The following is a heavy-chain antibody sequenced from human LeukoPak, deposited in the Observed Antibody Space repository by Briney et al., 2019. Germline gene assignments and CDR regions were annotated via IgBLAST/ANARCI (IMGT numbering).Heavy chain of an antibody. Sequence: GGSLRLSCAASGFTFSSYSMNWVRQAPGKGLEWVSYISSSSSTIYYADSVKGRFTISRDNAKNSLYLQMNSLRAEDTAVYYCAKDHGGPGVAGYPLDYWGQGTLVTVSS. CDR2: ISSSSSTI. D-gene: IGHD6-19*01. CDR1: GFTFSSYS. V-gene: IGHV3-48*01. CDR3: AKDHGGPGVAGYPLDY. J-gene: IGHJ4*02.